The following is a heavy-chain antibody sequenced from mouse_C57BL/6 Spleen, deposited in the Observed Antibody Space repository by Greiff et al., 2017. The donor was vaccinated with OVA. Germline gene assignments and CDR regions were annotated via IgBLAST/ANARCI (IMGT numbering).Heavy chain of an antibody. CDR2: ISDGGSYT. CDR3: ARGYITTVGGYFDY. V-gene: IGHV5-4*03. J-gene: IGHJ2*01. Sequence: EVKLMESGGGLVKPGGSLKLSCAASGFTFSSYAMSWVRQTPEKRLEWVATISDGGSYTYYPDNVKGRFTISRDNAKNNLYLQMSHLKSEDTAMYYCARGYITTVGGYFDYWGQGTTLTVSS. D-gene: IGHD1-1*01. CDR1: GFTFSSYA.